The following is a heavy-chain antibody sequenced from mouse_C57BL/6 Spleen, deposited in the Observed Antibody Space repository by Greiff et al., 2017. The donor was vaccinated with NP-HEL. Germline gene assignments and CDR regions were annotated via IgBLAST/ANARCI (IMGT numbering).Heavy chain of an antibody. CDR3: ARRDDGYYDPYYAMDY. V-gene: IGHV1-18*01. Sequence: EVQLQQSGPELVKPGASVKIPCKASGYTFTDYNMDWVKQSHGKSLEWIGDINPNNGGTIYNQKFKGKATLTVDKSSSTAYMELRSLTSEDTAVYYCARRDDGYYDPYYAMDYWGQGTSVTVSS. CDR1: GYTFTDYN. J-gene: IGHJ4*01. CDR2: INPNNGGT. D-gene: IGHD2-3*01.